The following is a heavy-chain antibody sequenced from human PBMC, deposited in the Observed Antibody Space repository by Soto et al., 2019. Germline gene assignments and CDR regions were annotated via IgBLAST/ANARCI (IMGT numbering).Heavy chain of an antibody. CDR3: ARDKITGLFDY. D-gene: IGHD3-16*01. CDR1: GGSFSGYY. CDR2: INHSGST. Sequence: QVQLQQWGAGLLKPSETLSLTCAVYGGSFSGYYWTWIRQPPGTGLGWIGEINHSGSTNYNPSLKSRITIAVDTATSQFSLKLPSVTAADTAVYYWARDKITGLFDYWGQGTLVTVSS. J-gene: IGHJ4*02. V-gene: IGHV4-34*01.